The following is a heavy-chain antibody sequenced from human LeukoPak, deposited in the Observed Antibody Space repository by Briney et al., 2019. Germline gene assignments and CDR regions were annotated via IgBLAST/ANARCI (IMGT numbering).Heavy chain of an antibody. Sequence: GGSLRLSCAASGFTFSSYAMNWVRQAPGKGLEWVSVISGSGGSTYYADSVKGRFTISRDNSKDTLYLQMNSLRAEDTAVYYCAKDRRSTYYDFWRYMDVWGKGTTVTVSS. CDR2: ISGSGGST. CDR3: AKDRRSTYYDFWRYMDV. V-gene: IGHV3-23*01. D-gene: IGHD3-3*01. J-gene: IGHJ6*03. CDR1: GFTFSSYA.